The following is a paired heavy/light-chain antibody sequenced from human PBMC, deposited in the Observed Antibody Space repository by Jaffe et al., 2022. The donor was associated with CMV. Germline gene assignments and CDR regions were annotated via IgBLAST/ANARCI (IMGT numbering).Heavy chain of an antibody. Sequence: EVHLVESGGGLVQPGGSLRLSCAGFGFTFTNYVMSWVRQAPGKGLEWISVITTSGDQTWDADSVKGRFTISRDNSRNILYLQLNSLRADDTAVYYCVSRRNWGAEDYWGQGILVTVSS. J-gene: IGHJ4*02. CDR2: ITTSGDQT. CDR3: VSRRNWGAEDY. D-gene: IGHD7-27*01. CDR1: GFTFTNYV. V-gene: IGHV3-23*04.
Light chain of an antibody. CDR2: TAS. Sequence: DIQMTQSPSSLSASVGDRVTITCRASQSIGNYLNWYQQKSGKAPKLLIYTASSLQSGVPSRFSGSGSGTDFSLTINSLQPEDSATYYCQHSYSSLGLTFGGGTKVEIK. J-gene: IGKJ4*01. V-gene: IGKV1-39*01. CDR1: QSIGNY. CDR3: QHSYSSLGLT.